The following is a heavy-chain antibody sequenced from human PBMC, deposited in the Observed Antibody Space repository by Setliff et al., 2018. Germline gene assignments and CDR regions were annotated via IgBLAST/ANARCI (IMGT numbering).Heavy chain of an antibody. J-gene: IGHJ3*02. Sequence: PSETLSLTCTVSGGSISSHYWSWIRQPPGKGLEWIGSIYYSGSTNYNPSLKSRVTISVDTSKNQFSLKLSSVTAADTAVYYCASLTLRGYSYGYEAFDIWGQGTMVT. CDR1: GGSISSHY. V-gene: IGHV4-59*11. CDR3: ASLTLRGYSYGYEAFDI. D-gene: IGHD5-18*01. CDR2: IYYSGST.